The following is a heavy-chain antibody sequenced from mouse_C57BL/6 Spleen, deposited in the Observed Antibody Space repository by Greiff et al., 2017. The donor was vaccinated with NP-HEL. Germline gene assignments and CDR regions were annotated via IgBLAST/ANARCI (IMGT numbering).Heavy chain of an antibody. D-gene: IGHD5-1*01. Sequence: VQLQQSGPGLVQPSQSLSITCTVSGFSFTSSGVHWVRQSPGKGLEWLGVIWSGGSTDYNAAFISSLSISKDISQRQVFFKINSLQADDTAIYYCARERTCGYFDVWGTGTTVTVSS. CDR3: ARERTCGYFDV. J-gene: IGHJ1*03. V-gene: IGHV2-2*01. CDR1: GFSFTSSG. CDR2: IWSGGST.